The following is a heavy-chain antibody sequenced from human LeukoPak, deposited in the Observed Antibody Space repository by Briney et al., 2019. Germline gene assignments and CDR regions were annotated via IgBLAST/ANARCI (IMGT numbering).Heavy chain of an antibody. CDR3: AGGPGGDYFDY. CDR1: GGSISSGGYY. CDR2: IYYSGST. D-gene: IGHD2-21*01. V-gene: IGHV4-31*03. J-gene: IGHJ4*02. Sequence: PSETLSPTCTVSGGSISSGGYYWSWIRQHPGKGLEWIGYIYYSGSTYYNPSIKSRVTISVDTSKNQFSLKLSSVTAADTAVYYCAGGPGGDYFDYWGQGTLVTVSS.